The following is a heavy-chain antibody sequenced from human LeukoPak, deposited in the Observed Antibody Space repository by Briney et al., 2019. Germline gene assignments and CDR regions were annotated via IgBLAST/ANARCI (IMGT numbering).Heavy chain of an antibody. CDR1: GFTFSSYA. D-gene: IGHD3-10*01. CDR2: ISGSGGST. CDR3: AKVMVRGVIPNYFDY. Sequence: PGGSLRLSCAASGFTFSSYAMSWVRQAPGKGLEWVSAISGSGGSTYYADSVKGRFTISRDNSKNTLYLQMNSLRGEDTAVYYCAKVMVRGVIPNYFDYWGQGTLVTGSS. V-gene: IGHV3-23*01. J-gene: IGHJ4*02.